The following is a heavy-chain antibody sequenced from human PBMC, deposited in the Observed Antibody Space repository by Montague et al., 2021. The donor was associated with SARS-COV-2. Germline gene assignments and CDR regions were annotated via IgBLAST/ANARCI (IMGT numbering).Heavy chain of an antibody. CDR3: AKDFLAHDILTGYHY. CDR1: GFTFRDYY. Sequence: SLRLSCAASGFTFRDYYMNWIRQAPGGGLEWVSSISSSGTTLYYASSVKGRFTISRDNSKNTLYLQMNSLRAEDTAVYYCAKDFLAHDILTGYHYWGQGTLVTVSS. J-gene: IGHJ4*02. V-gene: IGHV3-11*01. D-gene: IGHD3-9*01. CDR2: ISSSGTTL.